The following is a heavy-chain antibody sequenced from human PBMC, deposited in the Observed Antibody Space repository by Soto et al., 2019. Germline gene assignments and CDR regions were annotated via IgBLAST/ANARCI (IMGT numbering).Heavy chain of an antibody. Sequence: EVQLVESGGGLVKPGGSLRLSCAASGFTFTSHTMNWVRQAPGKGLEWVSSISSSSSYIYYADSVKGRFTISRDNAKNSLYLQMNSLRAEDSAVYYCARGIEWLVGGMDVCGQGTTVTVSS. CDR1: GFTFTSHT. V-gene: IGHV3-21*01. CDR2: ISSSSSYI. D-gene: IGHD3-3*01. CDR3: ARGIEWLVGGMDV. J-gene: IGHJ6*02.